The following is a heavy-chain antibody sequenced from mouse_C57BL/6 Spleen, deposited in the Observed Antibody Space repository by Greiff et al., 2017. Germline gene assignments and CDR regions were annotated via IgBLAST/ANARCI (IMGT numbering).Heavy chain of an antibody. D-gene: IGHD2-3*01. CDR3: ARGGDGYHPYYFDY. CDR2: ISYDGSN. Sequence: ESGPGLVKPSQSLSLTCSVTGYSITSGYYWNWIRQFPGNKLEWMGYISYDGSNNYNPSLKNRISITRDTSKNQFFLKLNSVTTEDTATYYCARGGDGYHPYYFDYWGQGTTLTVSS. J-gene: IGHJ2*01. V-gene: IGHV3-6*01. CDR1: GYSITSGYY.